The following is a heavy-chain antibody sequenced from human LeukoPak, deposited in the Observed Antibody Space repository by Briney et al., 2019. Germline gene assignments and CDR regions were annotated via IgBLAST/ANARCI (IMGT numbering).Heavy chain of an antibody. CDR1: GGTFSSYA. Sequence: SVKVSCKASGGTFSSYAISWVRRAPGQGLEWMGGIIPIFGTANYAQKFQGRVTITTDESTSTAYMELSSLRSEDTAVYYCARAPRDIVVVPAAPFDDYYYYYYMDVWGKGATVTVSS. CDR2: IIPIFGTA. V-gene: IGHV1-69*05. J-gene: IGHJ6*03. CDR3: ARAPRDIVVVPAAPFDDYYYYYYMDV. D-gene: IGHD2-2*01.